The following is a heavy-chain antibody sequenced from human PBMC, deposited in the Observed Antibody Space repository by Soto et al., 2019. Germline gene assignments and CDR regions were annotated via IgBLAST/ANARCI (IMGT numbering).Heavy chain of an antibody. D-gene: IGHD2-15*01. CDR1: GFPFSSFW. V-gene: IGHV3-7*01. Sequence: GGSLRLSCAASGFPFSSFWMAWVRQAPGKGPEWVANIRHDGIEKYYVDSVKGRFTISRDNTKNSLYLQMNTLRAEDTAVYYCARPSGYCSGGSCFPFNYWGQGTLVTVSS. J-gene: IGHJ4*02. CDR3: ARPSGYCSGGSCFPFNY. CDR2: IRHDGIEK.